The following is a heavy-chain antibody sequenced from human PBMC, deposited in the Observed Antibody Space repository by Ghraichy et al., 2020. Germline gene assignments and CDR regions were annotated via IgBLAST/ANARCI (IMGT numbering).Heavy chain of an antibody. D-gene: IGHD6-13*01. CDR2: IRSKAYGGTT. J-gene: IGHJ6*03. V-gene: IGHV3-49*04. CDR3: ARVAAAGNRLSWNYYYYYMDV. CDR1: GFTFGDYA. Sequence: GGSLRLSCTASGFTFGDYAMSWVRQAPGKGLEWVGFIRSKAYGGTTEYAASVKGRFTISRDDSKSIAYLQMNSLKTEDTAVYYCARVAAAGNRLSWNYYYYYMDVWGKGTTVTVSS.